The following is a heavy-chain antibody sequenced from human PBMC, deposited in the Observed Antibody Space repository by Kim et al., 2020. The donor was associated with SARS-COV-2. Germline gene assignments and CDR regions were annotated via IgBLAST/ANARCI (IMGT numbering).Heavy chain of an antibody. Sequence: GGSLRLSCAASGFTFSDYYMSWIRQAPGKGLEWISYISGSSRYTNYANSVKGRFTISRDNAKNALYLQMNSLRPEDTAVYYCVRVARQQRVDGWFDPWGQGTRVRVSS. D-gene: IGHD6-13*01. CDR2: ISGSSRYT. CDR3: VRVARQQRVDGWFDP. V-gene: IGHV3-11*05. CDR1: GFTFSDYY. J-gene: IGHJ5*02.